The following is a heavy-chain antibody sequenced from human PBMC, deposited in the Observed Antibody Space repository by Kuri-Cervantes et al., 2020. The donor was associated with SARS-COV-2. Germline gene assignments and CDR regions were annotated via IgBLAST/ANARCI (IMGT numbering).Heavy chain of an antibody. V-gene: IGHV3-23*01. CDR3: ARVGWGSPFDY. Sequence: GESLKISCAASGFTFTTFAMSWVRQAPGKGLEWVSTINYNAESTYHADSVKGRFTISRDNSQNTLFLQMDNLRAEDTAVYYCARVGWGSPFDYWGQGTLVTVSS. CDR2: INYNAEST. D-gene: IGHD7-27*01. J-gene: IGHJ4*02. CDR1: GFTFTTFA.